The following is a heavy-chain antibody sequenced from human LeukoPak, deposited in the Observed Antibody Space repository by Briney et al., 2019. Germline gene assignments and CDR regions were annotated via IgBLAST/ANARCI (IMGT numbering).Heavy chain of an antibody. Sequence: KSSETLSLTCTVSGGSISSYWSWIRQPAGKGLEWIGRIYSSGSTNYNPSLKSRVTISVDTSKNQFSLKLSSVTAADTAVYYCARGEVVPLHWYFDLWGRGTLVTVSS. V-gene: IGHV4-4*07. CDR1: GGSISSY. D-gene: IGHD3-22*01. CDR3: ARGEVVPLHWYFDL. CDR2: IYSSGST. J-gene: IGHJ2*01.